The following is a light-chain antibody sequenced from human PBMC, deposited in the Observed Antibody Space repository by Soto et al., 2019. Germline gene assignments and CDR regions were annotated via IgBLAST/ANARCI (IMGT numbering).Light chain of an antibody. CDR1: SSNIGAGYD. Sequence: QSVLTQPPSASGAPGQRVTISCTGSSSNIGAGYDVHWYQQLPGTAPKLLIYGNSNRPSGVPDRFSGSKSGTSASLAITGLQAEDEADYYCQSYDSSGAVFGGGTQLPSS. V-gene: IGLV1-40*01. J-gene: IGLJ7*01. CDR2: GNS. CDR3: QSYDSSGAV.